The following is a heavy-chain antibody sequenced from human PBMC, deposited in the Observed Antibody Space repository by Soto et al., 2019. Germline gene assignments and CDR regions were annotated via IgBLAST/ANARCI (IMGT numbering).Heavy chain of an antibody. J-gene: IGHJ3*02. CDR2: IYYSASN. Sequence: TRSLSRTVSGGSISSGGNYWTWIRQHPGKDLEWIGYIYYSASNYYNPSLQSRVTIAGDTSKNQFSLKLTALTAADTSVYYCARHPSHFCSRIRCHAFDICVQGTMVT. V-gene: IGHV4-31*03. D-gene: IGHD2-2*01. CDR1: GGSISSGGNY. CDR3: ARHPSHFCSRIRCHAFDI.